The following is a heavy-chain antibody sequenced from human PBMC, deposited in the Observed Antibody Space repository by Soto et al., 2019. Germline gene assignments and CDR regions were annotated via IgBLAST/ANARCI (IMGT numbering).Heavy chain of an antibody. CDR3: ARSDGSGYDAAY. V-gene: IGHV1-8*01. CDR1: GYTFTSYD. Sequence: ASVKVSCKASGYTFTSYDINWVRRATGQGLEWMGWMNPNSGNTGYAQKFQGRVTMTRNTSISTAYMELSSLRSEDTAVYYCARSDGSGYDAAYWGQGTLVTVSS. D-gene: IGHD5-12*01. J-gene: IGHJ4*02. CDR2: MNPNSGNT.